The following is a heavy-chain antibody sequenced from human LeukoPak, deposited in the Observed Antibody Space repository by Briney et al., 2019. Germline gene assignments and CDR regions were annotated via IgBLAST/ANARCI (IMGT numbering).Heavy chain of an antibody. Sequence: GRSLRLSCAASGFTFSSYGMHWVRQAPGKGLEWVAVISYDGSNKYYADSVKGRFTISRDNSKNTLYLQMNSLRAADTAVYYCAKGQWAAGGGMDVWGQGTTVTVSS. D-gene: IGHD1-26*01. CDR2: ISYDGSNK. V-gene: IGHV3-30*18. J-gene: IGHJ6*02. CDR3: AKGQWAAGGGMDV. CDR1: GFTFSSYG.